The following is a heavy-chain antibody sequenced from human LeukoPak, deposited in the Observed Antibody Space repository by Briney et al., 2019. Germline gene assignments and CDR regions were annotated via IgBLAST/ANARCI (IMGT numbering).Heavy chain of an antibody. J-gene: IGHJ4*02. CDR3: ARGANYYDSSGYSATFDY. Sequence: SETLSLTCAVYGGSFSGYSWSWIRQPPGKGLEWIVEINHSGSTKNSPSLKSRVTISVDTSKNQFSLKLRSVTAADTAVYYCARGANYYDSSGYSATFDYRGQGTLVTVSS. CDR2: INHSGST. V-gene: IGHV4-34*01. CDR1: GGSFSGYS. D-gene: IGHD3-22*01.